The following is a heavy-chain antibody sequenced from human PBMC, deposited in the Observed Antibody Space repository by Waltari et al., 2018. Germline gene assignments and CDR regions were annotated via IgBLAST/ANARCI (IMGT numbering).Heavy chain of an antibody. CDR1: GFTFSRYS. V-gene: IGHV3-48*04. CDR2: ISSSSSTI. Sequence: EVQLVESGGGLVQPGGSLRLSCAASGFTFSRYSMNWVRQAPGKGLEWVSYISSSSSTIYYADSVKGRFTISRDNAKNSLFRQMNSLRAEDTAVYYCTRDLYGSGGDYFDPWGQGTLVTVSS. CDR3: TRDLYGSGGDYFDP. D-gene: IGHD6-19*01. J-gene: IGHJ4*02.